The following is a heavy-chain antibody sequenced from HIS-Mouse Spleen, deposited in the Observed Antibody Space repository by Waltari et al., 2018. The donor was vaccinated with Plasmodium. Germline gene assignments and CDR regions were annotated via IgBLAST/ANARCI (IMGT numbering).Heavy chain of an antibody. D-gene: IGHD3-10*01. V-gene: IGHV4-34*01. Sequence: QVQLQQWGAGLLKPSETLSLTCAVYGGSFSGYYCSWIRQPPGKGREWIGEFKHSGSTNYNPSLKSRFTISVGTSKNQFSLKLSSVSAADTAVYYCASSGSGSYYYWGQGTLVTVSS. J-gene: IGHJ4*02. CDR3: ASSGSGSYYY. CDR1: GGSFSGYY. CDR2: FKHSGST.